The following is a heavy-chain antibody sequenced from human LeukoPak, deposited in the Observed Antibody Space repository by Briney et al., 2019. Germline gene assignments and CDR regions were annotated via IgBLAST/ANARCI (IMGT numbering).Heavy chain of an antibody. Sequence: PSETLSLTCTVSGGYISSRSYYWSWIRQPPGKGLEWIGYIYYSGSTNYNPSLKSRVTISVDTSKNQFSLKLSSVTAADTAVYYCAIHFKGRISGWLFDYWGQGTLVTVSS. CDR3: AIHFKGRISGWLFDY. CDR1: GGYISSRSYY. V-gene: IGHV4-61*05. D-gene: IGHD6-19*01. J-gene: IGHJ4*02. CDR2: IYYSGST.